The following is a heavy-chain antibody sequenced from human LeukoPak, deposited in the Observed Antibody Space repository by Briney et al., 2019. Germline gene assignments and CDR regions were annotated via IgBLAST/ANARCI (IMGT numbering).Heavy chain of an antibody. CDR3: ARGWFGELLDAFDI. J-gene: IGHJ3*02. D-gene: IGHD3-10*01. CDR2: IKQDGSDK. CDR1: GFTFSSYW. V-gene: IGHV3-7*03. Sequence: GGSLRLSCAASGFTFSSYWMSWVRQAPGKGLEWVANIKQDGSDKYYVDSVKGRFTISRDNAKNSLYLQINSLRAEDTAVYYCARGWFGELLDAFDIWGQGTMVTVSS.